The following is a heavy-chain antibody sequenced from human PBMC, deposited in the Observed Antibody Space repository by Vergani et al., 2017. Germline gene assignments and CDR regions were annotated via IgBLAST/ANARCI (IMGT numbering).Heavy chain of an antibody. CDR3: ARGFLRITMVRGAPGGWFDP. CDR2: INHSGST. CDR1: GRSFSGYY. Sequence: QVQLQQWGAGLLKPSETLSLTCAVYGRSFSGYYWSWIRQPPGKGLEWIGEINHSGSTNYNPSLKSRVTISVDTSKNQFSLKLSSVTAADTAVYYCARGFLRITMVRGAPGGWFDPWGQGTLVTVSS. J-gene: IGHJ5*02. D-gene: IGHD3-10*01. V-gene: IGHV4-34*01.